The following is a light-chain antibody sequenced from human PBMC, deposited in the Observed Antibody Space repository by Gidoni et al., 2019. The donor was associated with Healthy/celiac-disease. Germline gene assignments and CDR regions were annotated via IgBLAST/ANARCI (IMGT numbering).Light chain of an antibody. CDR2: WAS. J-gene: IGKJ4*01. CDR3: EQYYSTPLT. CDR1: QSVLYSSNNKNY. Sequence: DIVMTQSTDSLAVALGERATINCKSSQSVLYSSNNKNYLAWYQQNPGQPPKLLIYWASTRESGVPDRFSGSGFGTDFTLTIISMQAEDVAVYYCEQYYSTPLTFXGXTKVEIK. V-gene: IGKV4-1*01.